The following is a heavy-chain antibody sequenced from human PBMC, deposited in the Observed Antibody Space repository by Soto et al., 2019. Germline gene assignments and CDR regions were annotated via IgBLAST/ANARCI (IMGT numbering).Heavy chain of an antibody. CDR3: TRQNLEHSSGWYP. Sequence: AGSVRQCVVDAEIAVSGDHMNWVSQAPGKGLEWVSYISSGSKSTFYADSVRGRFTISRDNAKNSLYLQMNSLRDEDTAVYYCTRQNLEHSSGWYPWGQGTLVTVSS. D-gene: IGHD6-19*01. V-gene: IGHV3-48*02. CDR2: ISSGSKST. CDR1: EIAVSGDH. J-gene: IGHJ5*02.